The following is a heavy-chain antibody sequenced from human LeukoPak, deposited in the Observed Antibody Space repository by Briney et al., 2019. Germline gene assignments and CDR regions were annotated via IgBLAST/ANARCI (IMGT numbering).Heavy chain of an antibody. V-gene: IGHV1-18*01. J-gene: IGHJ6*03. Sequence: ASVKVSCKASGYTFTSYGISWVRQAPGQGLEWMGWISAYNGNTNYAQKLQGRVTMTTDTSTSTAYMELRSLRSDDTAVYYCARGRLGSSSSSYYYYYVDVWGKGTTVTVSS. D-gene: IGHD6-6*01. CDR3: ARGRLGSSSSSYYYYYVDV. CDR1: GYTFTSYG. CDR2: ISAYNGNT.